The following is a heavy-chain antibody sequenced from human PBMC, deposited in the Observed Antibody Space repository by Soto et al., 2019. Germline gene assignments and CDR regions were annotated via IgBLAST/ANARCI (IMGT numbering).Heavy chain of an antibody. Sequence: QVQLVESGGGVVQPERSLRLSCAASGFTFSNYGMHWVRQAPGKGLEWVAVVWHDGKTKYYADSVEGRFTISRDNSRNTLFLQMNSQRAEDTAVYHCARDRGSDDPIDYWGQGTLVTVSS. D-gene: IGHD3-10*01. V-gene: IGHV3-33*01. J-gene: IGHJ4*02. CDR3: ARDRGSDDPIDY. CDR1: GFTFSNYG. CDR2: VWHDGKTK.